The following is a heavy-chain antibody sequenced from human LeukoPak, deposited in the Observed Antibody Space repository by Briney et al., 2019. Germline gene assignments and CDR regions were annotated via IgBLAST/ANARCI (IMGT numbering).Heavy chain of an antibody. Sequence: GGSLRLSCAASGFIVRDYWMNWVRQAPGQGLEWLANIKQDGGARYCVGSVKGRFTISSDSAKSLVYLQMDSLRAEDTATYYCARGYNGGSDYWGQGTLVTVSS. CDR2: IKQDGGAR. CDR3: ARGYNGGSDY. D-gene: IGHD3-16*01. V-gene: IGHV3-7*01. J-gene: IGHJ4*02. CDR1: GFIVRDYW.